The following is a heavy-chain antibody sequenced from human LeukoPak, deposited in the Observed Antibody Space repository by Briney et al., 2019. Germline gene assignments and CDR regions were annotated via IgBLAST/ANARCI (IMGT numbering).Heavy chain of an antibody. Sequence: ASVKVSCKASGYTFTSYDINWVRQATGQGLEWMGWMNPNSGNTGYAQKFQGRVTMTRNTSISTAYMELSSLRSEDTAVYYCARGPRTGIAVGLGYWGQGTLVTVSS. V-gene: IGHV1-8*01. CDR2: MNPNSGNT. J-gene: IGHJ4*02. D-gene: IGHD6-19*01. CDR1: GYTFTSYD. CDR3: ARGPRTGIAVGLGY.